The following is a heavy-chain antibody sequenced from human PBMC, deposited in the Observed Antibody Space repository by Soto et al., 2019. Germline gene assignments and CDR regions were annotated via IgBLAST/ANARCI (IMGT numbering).Heavy chain of an antibody. CDR3: AKGDIVVVPAAMNY. D-gene: IGHD2-2*01. Sequence: GGSLRLSCAASGFTVSSNYMSWVRQAPGKGLEWVSVIYSGGSTYYADSVKGRFTISRDNSKNTLYLQMNSLRAEDTAVYYCAKGDIVVVPAAMNYWGQGTPVTVSS. V-gene: IGHV3-53*01. J-gene: IGHJ4*02. CDR2: IYSGGST. CDR1: GFTVSSNY.